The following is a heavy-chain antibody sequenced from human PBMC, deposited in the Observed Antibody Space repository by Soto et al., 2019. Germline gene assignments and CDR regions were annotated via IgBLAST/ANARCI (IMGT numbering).Heavy chain of an antibody. CDR1: GFTFSSYE. Sequence: GVSLRHSCAASGFTFSSYEMNWVRQAPGKGLEWVSYISSSGSTIYYADSVKGRFTISRDNDKNSLYLQMNSLRAEDTAVYYCARDIVATISYYYYYYGMDVWGQGTPVTV. CDR2: ISSSGSTI. CDR3: ARDIVATISYYYYYYGMDV. V-gene: IGHV3-48*03. J-gene: IGHJ6*02. D-gene: IGHD5-12*01.